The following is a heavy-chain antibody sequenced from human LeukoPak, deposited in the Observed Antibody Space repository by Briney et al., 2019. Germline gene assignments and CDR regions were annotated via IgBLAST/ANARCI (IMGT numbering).Heavy chain of an antibody. V-gene: IGHV1-24*01. CDR3: ATTRGYSYGRPHYYYYMDV. Sequence: ASVKVSCKVSGYTLTELSMHWVRQAPGKGLEWMGGFDPEDGETIYAQKFQGRVTMTEDTSTDTAYMELSSLRSEDTAVYYCATTRGYSYGRPHYYYYMDVWGXGTTVTVSS. D-gene: IGHD5-18*01. CDR1: GYTLTELS. CDR2: FDPEDGET. J-gene: IGHJ6*03.